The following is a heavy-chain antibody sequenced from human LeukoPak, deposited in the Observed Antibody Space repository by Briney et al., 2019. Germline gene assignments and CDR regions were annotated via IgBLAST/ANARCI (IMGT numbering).Heavy chain of an antibody. CDR2: ISYDGSNK. V-gene: IGHV3-30*18. J-gene: IGHJ4*02. CDR1: GFTFSSYG. Sequence: GGSLRLSCAASGFTFSSYGMHWVRQAPGKGLEWVAVISYDGSNKYYADSVKGRFTISRDNSKNTLYLQMNSLRAEDTAVYYCAKEQGAGPPFDYWGQGALVTVSS. D-gene: IGHD6-19*01. CDR3: AKEQGAGPPFDY.